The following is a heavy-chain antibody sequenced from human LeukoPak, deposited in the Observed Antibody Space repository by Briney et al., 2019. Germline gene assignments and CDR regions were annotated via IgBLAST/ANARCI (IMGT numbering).Heavy chain of an antibody. J-gene: IGHJ6*03. CDR1: GGSISSSSYY. CDR3: ARHHYDFWSGQFTYCYYYYMDV. D-gene: IGHD3-3*01. V-gene: IGHV4-39*01. CDR2: IYYSGST. Sequence: SETLSLTCTVSGGSISSSSYYWGWIRQPPGKGLEWIGSIYYSGSTYYNPSLKSRVTISVDTSKNQFSLKLSSVTAADTAVYYCARHHYDFWSGQFTYCYYYYMDVWGKGTTVTVSS.